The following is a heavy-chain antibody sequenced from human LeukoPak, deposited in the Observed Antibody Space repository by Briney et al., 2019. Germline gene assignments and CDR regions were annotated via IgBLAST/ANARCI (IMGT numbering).Heavy chain of an antibody. D-gene: IGHD6-19*01. CDR3: AREEVAVARDAFDI. CDR2: IYYSGST. V-gene: IGHV4-59*01. J-gene: IGHJ3*02. Sequence: PSETLSLTCTVSGGSISSYYWSWIRQPPGKGLEWIGYIYYSGSTNYNPSLKSRVTISVDTSKNQFSLNLSSVTAADTAVYYCAREEVAVARDAFDIWGQGTMVTVSS. CDR1: GGSISSYY.